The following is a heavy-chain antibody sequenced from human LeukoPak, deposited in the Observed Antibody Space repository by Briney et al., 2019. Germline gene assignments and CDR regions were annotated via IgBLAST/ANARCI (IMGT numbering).Heavy chain of an antibody. CDR3: ARGVVSHYYYYYYMDV. D-gene: IGHD3-3*01. CDR2: IYYSGST. CDR1: GGSISSYY. J-gene: IGHJ6*03. V-gene: IGHV4-59*01. Sequence: SETLSLTCTVSGGSISSYYWSWIRQPPGKGLEWIGYIYYSGSTNYNPSLKSRVTISVDTSKNQFSLKLSSVTAADTDVYYCARGVVSHYYYYYYMDVWGKGTTVTVSS.